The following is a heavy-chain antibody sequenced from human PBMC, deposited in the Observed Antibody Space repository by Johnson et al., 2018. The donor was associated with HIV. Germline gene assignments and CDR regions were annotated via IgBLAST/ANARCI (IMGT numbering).Heavy chain of an antibody. J-gene: IGHJ3*02. V-gene: IGHV3-30*04. CDR2: LSYDGSNN. D-gene: IGHD1-1*01. CDR3: ARDGSNFGAFDI. Sequence: QVQLVESGGGVVRPGGSLRLSCAASGFTFSSYAMHWVRQAPGKGLEWVAVLSYDGSNNYYADSVKGRFTISRDNSKNTLYLQMNSLRAEDTAVYYCARDGSNFGAFDIWGQGTMVTVSS. CDR1: GFTFSSYA.